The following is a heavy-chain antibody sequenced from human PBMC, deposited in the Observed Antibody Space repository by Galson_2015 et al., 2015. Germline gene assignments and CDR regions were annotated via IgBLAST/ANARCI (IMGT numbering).Heavy chain of an antibody. CDR3: AGSFAYGDPTAIRDDAFDI. D-gene: IGHD4-17*01. V-gene: IGHV4-59*01. CDR1: DGSISNDY. J-gene: IGHJ3*02. CDR2: IYYSGST. Sequence: ATLSLTCTVCDGSISNDYWSWSRQPPGRGLKWIGYIYYSGSTNYNPSLKSRVTISVDTSKNQFSLKLSSVTAADTAVYYCAGSFAYGDPTAIRDDAFDIWGQGTMVTVSS.